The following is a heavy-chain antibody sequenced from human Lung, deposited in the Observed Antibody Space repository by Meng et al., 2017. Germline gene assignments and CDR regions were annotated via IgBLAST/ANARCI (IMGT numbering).Heavy chain of an antibody. Sequence: QLQLPESGPGLVKPSETLSLTCTVSGGSIGSSSYYWGWIRQPPGKGLEWIGSIYYTGSTYYNPSLKSRVTISVDTSKNQFSLKLSSVTAADTAVFYCARVGYYYDSGGYYGIDYWGQGTLVTVSS. CDR1: GGSIGSSSYY. D-gene: IGHD3-22*01. V-gene: IGHV4-39*01. J-gene: IGHJ4*02. CDR2: IYYTGST. CDR3: ARVGYYYDSGGYYGIDY.